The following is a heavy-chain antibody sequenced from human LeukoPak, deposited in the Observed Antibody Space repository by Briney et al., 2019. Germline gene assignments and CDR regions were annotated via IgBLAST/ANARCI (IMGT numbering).Heavy chain of an antibody. CDR2: INPSGGGT. CDR1: GYTFIRYY. Sequence: ASVKVSCKASGYTFIRYYMHWVRQAPGQGLEWMGTINPSGGGTSYAQEFQGRVTMTSDTSTTTVYMELSGLRSEDTTVYYCAREWALSGTGSIGCPYWGQGTLVTVSS. CDR3: AREWALSGTGSIGCPY. V-gene: IGHV1-46*01. J-gene: IGHJ4*02. D-gene: IGHD3-10*01.